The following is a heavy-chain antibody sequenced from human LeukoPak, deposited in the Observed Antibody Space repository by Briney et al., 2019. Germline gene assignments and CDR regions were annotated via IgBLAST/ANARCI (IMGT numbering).Heavy chain of an antibody. V-gene: IGHV3-7*03. CDR3: ARAAPGAYYDSSGYYYNY. Sequence: GGSLRLSCAASGFTFSSYGMSWVRQAPGKGLEWVANIKQDGSEKYYVDSVKGRFPISRDNAKNSLYLQMNSLRAEDTALYYCARAAPGAYYDSSGYYYNYWGQGTLVTVSS. D-gene: IGHD3-22*01. CDR2: IKQDGSEK. CDR1: GFTFSSYG. J-gene: IGHJ4*02.